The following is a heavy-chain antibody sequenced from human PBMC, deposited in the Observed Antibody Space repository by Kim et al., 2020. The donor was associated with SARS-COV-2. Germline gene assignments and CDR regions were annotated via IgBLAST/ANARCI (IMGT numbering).Heavy chain of an antibody. D-gene: IGHD2-21*02. V-gene: IGHV3-23*01. CDR2: T. Sequence: TYYADSGKDRFTISRDNSKNTLYLQMNSLRAEDTAVYYCAKEPVVTAIDYWGQGTLVTVSS. CDR3: AKEPVVTAIDY. J-gene: IGHJ4*02.